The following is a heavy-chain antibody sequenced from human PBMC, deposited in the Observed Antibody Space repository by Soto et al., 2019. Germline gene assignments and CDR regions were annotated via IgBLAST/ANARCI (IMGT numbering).Heavy chain of an antibody. Sequence: GSLRLSCAVSGVTLTDVWMNWVRQAPGKGLEWVAVIWYDGSNKYYADSVKGRFTISRDNSKNTLYLQMNSLRAEDTAVYYCARDGYCSGGSCYSVPAFDYWGQGTLVTVSS. CDR1: GVTLTDVW. J-gene: IGHJ4*02. CDR3: ARDGYCSGGSCYSVPAFDY. CDR2: IWYDGSNK. D-gene: IGHD2-15*01. V-gene: IGHV3-33*08.